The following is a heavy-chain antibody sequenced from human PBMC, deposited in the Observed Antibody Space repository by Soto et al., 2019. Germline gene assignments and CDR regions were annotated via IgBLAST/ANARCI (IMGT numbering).Heavy chain of an antibody. CDR2: ISYDGNNR. D-gene: IGHD6-19*01. CDR3: AKIRSGWYGGAFDD. V-gene: IGHV3-30*18. J-gene: IGHJ4*02. Sequence: QVKLVESGGGVVQPGRSLRLSCAASGFTSSTYGMHWVRQAPGKGLEWVAFISYDGNNRYYIDSVKSRFTISRDKSKNTLYLQMNSLRAEDTAVYYCAKIRSGWYGGAFDDWGRGTLVTVSS. CDR1: GFTSSTYG.